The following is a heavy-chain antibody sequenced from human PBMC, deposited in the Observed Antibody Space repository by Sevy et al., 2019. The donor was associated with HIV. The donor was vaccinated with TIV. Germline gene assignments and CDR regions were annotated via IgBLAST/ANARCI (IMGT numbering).Heavy chain of an antibody. D-gene: IGHD3-16*01. CDR1: GFTVSDNY. Sequence: GGSLRLSCAVSGFTVSDNYMNWVRQAPGKGLEWVSIIYIAGRSYYADSVRGQFTISRDKAKNTLYLQMNSLRVEDTAVCYCVREDLVLGEDNYYGMDVWGQGTTVTVSS. J-gene: IGHJ6*02. CDR2: IYIAGRS. V-gene: IGHV3-53*01. CDR3: VREDLVLGEDNYYGMDV.